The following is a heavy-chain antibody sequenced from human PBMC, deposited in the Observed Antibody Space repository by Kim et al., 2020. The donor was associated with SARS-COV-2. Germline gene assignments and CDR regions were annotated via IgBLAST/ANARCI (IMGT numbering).Heavy chain of an antibody. CDR1: GFTFSSYG. CDR3: AKSIAAAAWDY. CDR2: IWYDGSNK. J-gene: IGHJ4*02. D-gene: IGHD6-13*01. Sequence: GGSLRLSCAASGFTFSSYGMHWVRQAPGKGLEWVAVIWYDGSNKYYADSVKGRFTISRDNSKNTLYLQMNSLRAEDTAVYYCAKSIAAAAWDYWGQRTLVTVSS. V-gene: IGHV3-33*06.